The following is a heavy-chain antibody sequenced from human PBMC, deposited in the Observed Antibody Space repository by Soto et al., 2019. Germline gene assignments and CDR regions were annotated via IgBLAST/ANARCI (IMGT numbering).Heavy chain of an antibody. Sequence: EVQLVDSGGGLVQPGGSLRLSCTASGFSFSTFWMSWVRQAPGKGLEWVANINPGGSEEYYVDSVKGRFTISRDNAKNSLYLQMNSLKAEDTAMYYCARDIVPPGMWFGDGGQGALVSVSS. V-gene: IGHV3-7*01. CDR3: ARDIVPPGMWFGD. CDR1: GFSFSTFW. CDR2: INPGGSEE. J-gene: IGHJ4*02. D-gene: IGHD1-26*01.